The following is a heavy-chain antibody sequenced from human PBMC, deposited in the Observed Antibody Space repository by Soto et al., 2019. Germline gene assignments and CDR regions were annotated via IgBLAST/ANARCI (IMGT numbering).Heavy chain of an antibody. V-gene: IGHV1-18*01. CDR3: ARVVGSGYQRTIYSYYGMDV. CDR2: ISAYNGNT. CDR1: GYTFTSYG. Sequence: QVQLVQSGAEVKKPGASVKVSCKASGYTFTSYGISWVRQAPGQGLEWMGWISAYNGNTNYAQKLQGRVTMTTDTSASTAYMELRSLRSDDTAVYYCARVVGSGYQRTIYSYYGMDVWGQGTTVTVSS. D-gene: IGHD3-22*01. J-gene: IGHJ6*02.